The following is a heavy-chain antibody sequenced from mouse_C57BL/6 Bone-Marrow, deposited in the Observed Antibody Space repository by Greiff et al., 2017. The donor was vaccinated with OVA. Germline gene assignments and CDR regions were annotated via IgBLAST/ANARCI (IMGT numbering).Heavy chain of an antibody. CDR1: GYTFTDYY. CDR2: INPYNGGT. CDR3: ARPKLLRFDY. Sequence: VQLQQSGPVLVKPGASVKMSCKASGYTFTDYYMNWVKQSHGKSLEWIGVINPYNGGTSYNQKFKGKATLTVDKSSSTAYMELNSLTSEDSAVYYCARPKLLRFDYWGQGTTLTVSS. V-gene: IGHV1-19*01. D-gene: IGHD1-1*01. J-gene: IGHJ2*01.